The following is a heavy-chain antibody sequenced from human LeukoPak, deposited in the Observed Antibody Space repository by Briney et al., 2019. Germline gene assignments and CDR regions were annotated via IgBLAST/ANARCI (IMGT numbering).Heavy chain of an antibody. V-gene: IGHV5-51*01. CDR2: IYPGDSDT. CDR3: ARHRKLEYCSSTSCFDAFDI. J-gene: IGHJ3*02. Sequence: GESLKISCKGSGYSFTSYWIGWVRQMPGKGLEWMGIIYPGDSDTRYSPSFQGQVTISADKSISTAYLQWSSLKASDTAMYYCARHRKLEYCSSTSCFDAFDIWGQGTMVTVSS. D-gene: IGHD2-2*01. CDR1: GYSFTSYW.